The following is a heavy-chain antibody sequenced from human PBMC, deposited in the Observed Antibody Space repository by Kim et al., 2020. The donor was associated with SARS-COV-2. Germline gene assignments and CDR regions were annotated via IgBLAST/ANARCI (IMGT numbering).Heavy chain of an antibody. Sequence: SETLSLTCTVSGGSISSGNYYWSWIRQPAGKGLEWIGRIYTGGSTNYNPSLQSRVTILVDTSNNQFSLELSSVTAADAAVYYCARETPDYYDTSGFYDYWGQGTLVTVSS. J-gene: IGHJ4*02. CDR1: GGSISSGNYY. D-gene: IGHD3-22*01. V-gene: IGHV4-61*02. CDR3: ARETPDYYDTSGFYDY. CDR2: IYTGGST.